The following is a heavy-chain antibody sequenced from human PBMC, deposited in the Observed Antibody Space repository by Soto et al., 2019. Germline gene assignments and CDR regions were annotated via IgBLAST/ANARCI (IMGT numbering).Heavy chain of an antibody. Sequence: EVQLVESGGGLVQPGGSLKLSCAASGFTFSDSGMHWVRQASGKGLEWVGRMRSKANGYATAYAVSVKGRFTVSRDDSKNTVYLQMNSLKIEDTAVYYCTRSTGTGTDYWGQGTLVTVSS. CDR3: TRSTGTGTDY. CDR1: GFTFSDSG. D-gene: IGHD1-1*01. V-gene: IGHV3-73*02. CDR2: MRSKANGYAT. J-gene: IGHJ4*02.